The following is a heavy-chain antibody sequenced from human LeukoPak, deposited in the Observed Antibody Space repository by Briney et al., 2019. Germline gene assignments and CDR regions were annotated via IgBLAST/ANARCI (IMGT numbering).Heavy chain of an antibody. CDR1: GFTFSSYS. Sequence: GGSLRLSCAASGFTFSSYSMNWVRQAPGKGLEWVSYISSSSSTIYYADSVKGRFTISRDNAKNSLYLQMNSLRAEDTAVYYCATSREGTIDYWGQGTLVTVSS. D-gene: IGHD1-1*01. J-gene: IGHJ4*02. CDR2: ISSSSSTI. CDR3: ATSREGTIDY. V-gene: IGHV3-48*01.